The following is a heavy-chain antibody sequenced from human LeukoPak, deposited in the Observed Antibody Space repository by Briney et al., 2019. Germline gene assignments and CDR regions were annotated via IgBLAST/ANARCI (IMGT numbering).Heavy chain of an antibody. CDR2: IDPGDSDT. Sequence: GESLKISCKGSGYSFTSYWIGWVRQLPGKGLECMGIIDPGDSDTRYSPSFQGQVTISADKSISTAYLEWSSLKASDTATYYCARYGSSSGADYWGQGTLVTVSS. V-gene: IGHV5-51*01. D-gene: IGHD6-6*01. J-gene: IGHJ4*02. CDR1: GYSFTSYW. CDR3: ARYGSSSGADY.